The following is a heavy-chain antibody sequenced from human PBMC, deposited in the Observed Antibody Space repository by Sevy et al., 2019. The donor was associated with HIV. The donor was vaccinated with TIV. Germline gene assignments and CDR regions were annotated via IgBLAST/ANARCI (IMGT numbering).Heavy chain of an antibody. Sequence: GGSLRISCAASGFTFSSHAMHWVRQAPGKGLEWVALISYDGVIKYYAESVKGRFTISRDNSKNTLYLQMNSLRADDTAVYYCAREAGYSTGWSPGNYRGQGTLVTVSS. D-gene: IGHD6-19*01. J-gene: IGHJ4*02. V-gene: IGHV3-30*14. CDR3: AREAGYSTGWSPGNY. CDR2: ISYDGVIK. CDR1: GFTFSSHA.